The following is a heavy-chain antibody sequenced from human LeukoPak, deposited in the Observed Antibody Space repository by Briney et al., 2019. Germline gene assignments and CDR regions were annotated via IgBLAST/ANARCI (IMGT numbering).Heavy chain of an antibody. V-gene: IGHV3-30-3*01. D-gene: IGHD2-21*02. CDR3: ARECGGDCYYYFDY. Sequence: PGGSLRLSCAASGFTFSSYAMHWVRQAPGKGLEGVAVISYDGSNKYYADSVKGRFTISRDNSKNTLYLQMNSLRAEDTAVYYCARECGGDCYYYFDYWGQGTLVTVSS. J-gene: IGHJ4*02. CDR2: ISYDGSNK. CDR1: GFTFSSYA.